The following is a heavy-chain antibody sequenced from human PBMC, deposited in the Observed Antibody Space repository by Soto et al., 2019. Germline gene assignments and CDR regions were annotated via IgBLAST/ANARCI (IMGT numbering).Heavy chain of an antibody. V-gene: IGHV4-4*02. CDR2: IYRTGST. Sequence: QVQLQESGPGLVKPSGTLSLTCAVSGGSLTSNNWWTWVRQPPGQGLEWIGEIYRTGSTNYNPSLKSRVTIPLDKSENQFSLKVTSLTAADTAVYYCASRDPGTSVDYWGQGTLVTVSS. CDR3: ASRDPGTSVDY. CDR1: GGSLTSNNW. D-gene: IGHD1-7*01. J-gene: IGHJ4*02.